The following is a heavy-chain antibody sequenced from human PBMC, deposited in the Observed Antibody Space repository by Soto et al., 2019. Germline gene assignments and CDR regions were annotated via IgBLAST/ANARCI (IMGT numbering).Heavy chain of an antibody. J-gene: IGHJ5*02. CDR3: ARGPLAAAGTWFDP. D-gene: IGHD6-13*01. Sequence: SETLSLTCTVSGGSISSYYWSWIRQPPGKGLEWIGYIYYSGSTNYNPSLKSRVTISVDTSKNQFSLKLSSVTAADTAVYYCARGPLAAAGTWFDPWGQGTLVTVSS. V-gene: IGHV4-59*01. CDR2: IYYSGST. CDR1: GGSISSYY.